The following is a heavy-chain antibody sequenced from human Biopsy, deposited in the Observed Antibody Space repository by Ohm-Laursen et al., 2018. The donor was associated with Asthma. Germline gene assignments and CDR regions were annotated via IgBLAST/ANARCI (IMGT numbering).Heavy chain of an antibody. Sequence: SSLRLSCAASGFTFDDYAMHWVRQAPGKGLEWVSGISWNSGSIGYADSVKGRFTIPRDNAKNSLYLQMNSLRAEDTALYYCAKGEWELLEANFDYWGQGTLVTVSS. CDR3: AKGEWELLEANFDY. D-gene: IGHD1-26*01. V-gene: IGHV3-9*01. CDR2: ISWNSGSI. J-gene: IGHJ4*02. CDR1: GFTFDDYA.